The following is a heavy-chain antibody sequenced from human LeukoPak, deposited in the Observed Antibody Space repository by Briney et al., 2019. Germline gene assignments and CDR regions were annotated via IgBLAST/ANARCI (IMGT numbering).Heavy chain of an antibody. V-gene: IGHV1-46*01. Sequence: ASVKVSCKASGYTFSHYYLHGVRQAPGQGLEWMGIINPSGGSTSFAQKFQGRVTMTRDMSTSTVYMELNSLRSEDTAVCYCARAWEAVAGNYGVIDYWGQGTLVTVSS. CDR2: INPSGGST. D-gene: IGHD4-17*01. CDR3: ARAWEAVAGNYGVIDY. J-gene: IGHJ4*02. CDR1: GYTFSHYY.